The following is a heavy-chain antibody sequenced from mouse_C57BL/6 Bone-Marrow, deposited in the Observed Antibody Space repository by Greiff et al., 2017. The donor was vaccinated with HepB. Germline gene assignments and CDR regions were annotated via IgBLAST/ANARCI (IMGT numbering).Heavy chain of an antibody. D-gene: IGHD1-1*01. CDR2: IYPGGGYT. CDR1: GYTFTNYW. J-gene: IGHJ2*01. V-gene: IGHV1-63*01. Sequence: LLESGAELVRPGTSVKMSCKASGYTFTNYWIGWAKQRPGHGLEWIGDIYPGGGYTNYNEKFKGKATLTADKSSSTAYMQFSSLTSEDSAIYYCARMDYYYGSSYDVLFDYWGQGTTLTVSS. CDR3: ARMDYYYGSSYDVLFDY.